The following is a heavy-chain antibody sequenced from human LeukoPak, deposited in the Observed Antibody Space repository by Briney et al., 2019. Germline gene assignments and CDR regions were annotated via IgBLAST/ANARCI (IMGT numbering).Heavy chain of an antibody. D-gene: IGHD6-13*01. CDR1: GFTFSSYA. Sequence: PGGSLRLSCSASGFTFSSYAMHWVRQAPGKGLEYVPAISSNGGSTYYADSVKGRFTISRDNSKNTLYLQMSSLRAEDTAVYYCVKGPIAAAAFDAFDIWGQGTMVTVSS. J-gene: IGHJ3*02. CDR2: ISSNGGST. V-gene: IGHV3-64D*06. CDR3: VKGPIAAAAFDAFDI.